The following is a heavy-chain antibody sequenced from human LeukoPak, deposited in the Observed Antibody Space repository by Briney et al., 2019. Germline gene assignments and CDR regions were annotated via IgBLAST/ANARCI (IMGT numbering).Heavy chain of an antibody. CDR3: ARVDSSSFRGYYYYYMDV. Sequence: ASVKVSCKASGYTFTGYYLHWVRQAPRQGLEWMGWINPNSGDTNFEQKLQGRVSMTRDTSISTAYMDLSSLTSDDTAVYYCARVDSSSFRGYYYYYMDVWGKGTTVTVSS. D-gene: IGHD6-6*01. CDR1: GYTFTGYY. V-gene: IGHV1-2*02. J-gene: IGHJ6*03. CDR2: INPNSGDT.